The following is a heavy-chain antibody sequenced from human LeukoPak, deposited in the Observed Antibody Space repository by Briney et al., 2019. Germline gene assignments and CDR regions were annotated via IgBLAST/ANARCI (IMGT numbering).Heavy chain of an antibody. CDR2: IRYDGSNK. D-gene: IGHD2-2*01. J-gene: IGHJ4*02. V-gene: IGHV3-30*02. CDR1: GFTFSSYG. Sequence: PGGSLRLSCAASGFTFSSYGMHWVRQAPGKGLEWVAFIRYDGSNKYYADSVKGRFTISRDNSKNTLYLQMNSLRPEDTAVYYCAKQGLVPATAGDWGQGTLVTVSS. CDR3: AKQGLVPATAGD.